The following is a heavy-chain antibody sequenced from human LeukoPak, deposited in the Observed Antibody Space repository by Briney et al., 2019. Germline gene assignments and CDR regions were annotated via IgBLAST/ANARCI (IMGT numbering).Heavy chain of an antibody. V-gene: IGHV4-34*01. J-gene: IGHJ5*02. CDR2: INHSGST. Sequence: SETLSLTCAVYGGSFSGYYWSWIRQPPGKGLEWIGEINHSGSTNYNPSLKSRVTISVDTSKNQFSLKLSSVTAADTAVYYCAIVWSSTSRWWFDPWGQGTLVTVSS. D-gene: IGHD2-2*01. CDR3: AIVWSSTSRWWFDP. CDR1: GGSFSGYY.